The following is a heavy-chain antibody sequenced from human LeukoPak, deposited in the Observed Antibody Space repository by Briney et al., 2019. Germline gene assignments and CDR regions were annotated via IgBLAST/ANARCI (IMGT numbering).Heavy chain of an antibody. Sequence: ASVKVSCKASGYTFTSYYMHWVRQAPGQGLEWMGIINPGGGSTSYAQKFRGRVTMTRDTSTSTVYMELSSLRFEDTAVYYCARGYCSGGSCFDYWGQGTLVTVSS. CDR2: INPGGGST. D-gene: IGHD2-15*01. J-gene: IGHJ4*02. CDR3: ARGYCSGGSCFDY. CDR1: GYTFTSYY. V-gene: IGHV1-46*01.